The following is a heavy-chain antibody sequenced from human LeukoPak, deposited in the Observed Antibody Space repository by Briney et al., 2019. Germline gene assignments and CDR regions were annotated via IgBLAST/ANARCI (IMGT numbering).Heavy chain of an antibody. J-gene: IGHJ4*02. CDR2: IIPILGIA. CDR3: ARDEMATKN. D-gene: IGHD5-24*01. CDR1: GGTFSSYA. Sequence: GASVTVSCTASGGTFSSYAISWVRQAPGQGLEWMGRIIPILGIANYAQTFQGRVTITADKSTSTAYMELSSLRSEDTAVYYCARDEMATKNWGQGTLVTVSS. V-gene: IGHV1-69*04.